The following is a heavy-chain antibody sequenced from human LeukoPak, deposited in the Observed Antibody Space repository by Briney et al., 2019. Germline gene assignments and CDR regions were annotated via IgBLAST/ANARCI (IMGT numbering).Heavy chain of an antibody. CDR2: IGTKTDGGTT. Sequence: GGSLGLSCAASGLTLSNAWMSWVRQAPGKGLQWVGRIGTKTDGGTTDYAAPVKGRFTVSRDDSKNTLYLQMNSLKTEDTAVYFCTTLPEDYYYGMDVWGQGTTVTVSS. CDR3: TTLPEDYYYGMDV. V-gene: IGHV3-15*04. CDR1: GLTLSNAW. J-gene: IGHJ6*02.